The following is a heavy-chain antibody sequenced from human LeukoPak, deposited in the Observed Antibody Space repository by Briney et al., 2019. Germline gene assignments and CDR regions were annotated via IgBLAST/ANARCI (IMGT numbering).Heavy chain of an antibody. CDR2: IYYSGST. Sequence: PSETLSLTCTVSGGSISSYYWSWIRQPPGKGLEWIGYIYYSGSTNYNPSLKSRVTISVDTSKNQFSLKLSSVTAADTAVYYCARGSSPYYYYIDVWGNGTTVTVSS. D-gene: IGHD3-16*01. CDR1: GGSISSYY. V-gene: IGHV4-59*01. J-gene: IGHJ6*03. CDR3: ARGSSPYYYYIDV.